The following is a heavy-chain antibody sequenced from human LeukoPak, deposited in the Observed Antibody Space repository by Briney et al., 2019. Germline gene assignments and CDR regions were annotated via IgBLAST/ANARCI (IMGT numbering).Heavy chain of an antibody. CDR1: GFTFSDHA. Sequence: PGGSLRLSCAASGFTFSDHAMTWVRQAPGKGLEWVANIKQDGSKESYVDSVKGRFTISRDNAKNSLYLQMNSLRAEDTAIYYCTRVGYIDEGIDYWGQGTLVTVSS. CDR3: TRVGYIDEGIDY. D-gene: IGHD5-24*01. J-gene: IGHJ4*02. V-gene: IGHV3-7*04. CDR2: IKQDGSKE.